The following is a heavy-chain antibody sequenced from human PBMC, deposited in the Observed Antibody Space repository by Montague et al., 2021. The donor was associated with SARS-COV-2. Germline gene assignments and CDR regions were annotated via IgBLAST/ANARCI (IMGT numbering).Heavy chain of an antibody. D-gene: IGHD3-10*01. J-gene: IGHJ4*02. V-gene: IGHV3-30-3*01. Sequence: SLRLSCDASGITFSSYAMHWVRQAPGKGLEWVAVISYDGSNKYYSDPXKGRFTISRDNSKNTLYLQMNSLRAEDTAVYYCAREGLSGSYYGFLDYWGQGTLVTVSS. CDR3: AREGLSGSYYGFLDY. CDR2: ISYDGSNK. CDR1: GITFSSYA.